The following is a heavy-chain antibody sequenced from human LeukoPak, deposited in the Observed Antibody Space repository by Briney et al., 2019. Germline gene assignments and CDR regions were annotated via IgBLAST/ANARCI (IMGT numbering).Heavy chain of an antibody. J-gene: IGHJ1*01. CDR1: GFTFTNYW. Sequence: GGSLRLSCAAYGFTFTNYWMSWVRQAPGKGLEWVANINQDGSEKYYVDSLKGRFTISRDNAKNSLYLQMNSLRAEDTAVYYCARDSAVYRATKVVLGFQHWGQGTLVTVSS. CDR2: INQDGSEK. CDR3: ARDSAVYRATKVVLGFQH. D-gene: IGHD1-26*01. V-gene: IGHV3-7*01.